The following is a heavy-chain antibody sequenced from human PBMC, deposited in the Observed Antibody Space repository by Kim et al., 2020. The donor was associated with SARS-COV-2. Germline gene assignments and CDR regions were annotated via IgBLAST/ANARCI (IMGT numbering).Heavy chain of an antibody. J-gene: IGHJ5*02. D-gene: IGHD3-10*01. CDR3: ARDKVIVTMVRGVTNWFDP. CDR2: INPSGGST. V-gene: IGHV1-46*01. Sequence: ASVKVSCKASGYTFTSYYMHWVRQAPGQGLEWMGIINPSGGSTSYAQKFQGRVTMTRDTSTSTVYMELSSLRSEDTAVYYCARDKVIVTMVRGVTNWFDPWGQGTLVTVSS. CDR1: GYTFTSYY.